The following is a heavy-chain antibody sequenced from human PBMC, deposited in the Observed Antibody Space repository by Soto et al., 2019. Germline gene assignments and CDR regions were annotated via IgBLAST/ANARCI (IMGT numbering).Heavy chain of an antibody. D-gene: IGHD1-26*01. CDR3: ARIDYTGSPLIDY. CDR1: GFSLTLGRMA. V-gene: IGHV2-26*01. J-gene: IGHJ4*02. Sequence: SGPTLVNPTETLTLTCSVSGFSLTLGRMAVTWIRQPPGKALEWLAHILSTGETSYATSLKTRVTISKDISKSQVLLTMTNVDPVDTATYFCARIDYTGSPLIDYWGQGTLVTVSS. CDR2: ILSTGET.